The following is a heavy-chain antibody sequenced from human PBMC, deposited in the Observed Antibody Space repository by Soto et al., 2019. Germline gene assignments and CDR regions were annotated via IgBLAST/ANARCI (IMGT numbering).Heavy chain of an antibody. V-gene: IGHV5-10-1*01. J-gene: IGHJ5*02. CDR1: GYSFTSYW. D-gene: IGHD2-2*02. CDR3: ARLARDPGYRSSTSCYRRGNWFDP. CDR2: IDPSDSYT. Sequence: PGESLKISCKGSGYSFTSYWISWVRQMPGKGLEWMGRIDPSDSYTNYSPSFQGHVTISADKSISTAYLQWSSLKASDTAMYYCARLARDPGYRSSTSCYRRGNWFDPWGQGTLVTVSS.